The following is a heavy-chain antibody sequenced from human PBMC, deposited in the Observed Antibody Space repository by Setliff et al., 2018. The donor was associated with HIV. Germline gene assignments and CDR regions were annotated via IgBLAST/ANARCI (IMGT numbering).Heavy chain of an antibody. CDR2: ISYDGNNK. CDR1: RFTFNSFG. J-gene: IGHJ6*03. Sequence: GGSLRLSCATSRFTFNSFGLHWVRQAPGKGLEWVAFISYDGNNKNYSDSVKGRFTLSRDNSKNTLFLQMNSLRPEDTALYYCAIDKNLWPSGSGHNFIYSMAVWGRGTTVTVSS. V-gene: IGHV3-30*03. D-gene: IGHD1-1*01. CDR3: AIDKNLWPSGSGHNFIYSMAV.